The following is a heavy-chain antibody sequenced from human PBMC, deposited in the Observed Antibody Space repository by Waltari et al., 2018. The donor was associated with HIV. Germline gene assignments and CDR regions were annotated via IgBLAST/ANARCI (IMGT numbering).Heavy chain of an antibody. Sequence: GEIYHSGSTNYNPSLKSRVTISVDKSKNQFSLKLSSVTAADTAVYYCARESTTGGAFDIWGQGTMVTVSS. J-gene: IGHJ3*02. CDR3: ARESTTGGAFDI. V-gene: IGHV4-4*02. D-gene: IGHD1-1*01. CDR2: IYHSGST.